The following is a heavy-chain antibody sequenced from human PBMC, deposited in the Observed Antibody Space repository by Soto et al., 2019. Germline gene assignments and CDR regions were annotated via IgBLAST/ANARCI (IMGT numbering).Heavy chain of an antibody. D-gene: IGHD1-26*01. CDR2: INSDGSST. Sequence: GGSLRLSCAASGFTFSSYWMHWVRQAPGKGLVWVSRINSDGSSTSYADSVKGRFTISRDNAKNTLYLQMNSLRAEDTAVYYCARDRGLLYYYYYMDVWGKGTTVTVSS. J-gene: IGHJ6*03. CDR3: ARDRGLLYYYYYMDV. V-gene: IGHV3-74*01. CDR1: GFTFSSYW.